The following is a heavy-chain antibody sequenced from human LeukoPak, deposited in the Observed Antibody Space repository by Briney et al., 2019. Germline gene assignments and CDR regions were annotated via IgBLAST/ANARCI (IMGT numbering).Heavy chain of an antibody. CDR3: ARDLYSSRTNAAFVI. J-gene: IGHJ3*02. CDR1: GGSISSSSYY. CDR2: IYYSGST. D-gene: IGHD6-13*01. V-gene: IGHV4-39*07. Sequence: PAETLSLTCTVSGGSISSSSYYWGWIRQPPGKGLEWIGSIYYSGSTYSHPSLKSRVTISIDTSKNQFSLKLSSVTAADTAVYYCARDLYSSRTNAAFVIWGQGTVVTVSS.